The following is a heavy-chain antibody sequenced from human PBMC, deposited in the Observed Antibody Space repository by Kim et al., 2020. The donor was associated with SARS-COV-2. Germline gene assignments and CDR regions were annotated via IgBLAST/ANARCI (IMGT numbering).Heavy chain of an antibody. Sequence: QKFQGRVTMTRNTSISTAYMELSSLRSEDTAVYYCARGPNTSFGGSYMDVWGKGTTVTVSS. J-gene: IGHJ6*03. D-gene: IGHD3-3*01. CDR3: ARGPNTSFGGSYMDV. V-gene: IGHV1-8*01.